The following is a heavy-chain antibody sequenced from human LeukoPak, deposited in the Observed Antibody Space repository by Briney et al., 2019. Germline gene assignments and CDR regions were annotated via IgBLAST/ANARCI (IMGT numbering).Heavy chain of an antibody. CDR3: ARQVRDAFDI. V-gene: IGHV3-64D*06. J-gene: IGHJ3*02. CDR2: ISSNGGTT. CDR1: GFTFSTYA. Sequence: GRSLRLSCSASGFTFSTYAMHWVRQAPGKGLEYVSAISSNGGTTYNADSVKGRITISRDNSKNTLYLQMSSLRAEDTAVYYCARQVRDAFDIWGQGTMVTVSS.